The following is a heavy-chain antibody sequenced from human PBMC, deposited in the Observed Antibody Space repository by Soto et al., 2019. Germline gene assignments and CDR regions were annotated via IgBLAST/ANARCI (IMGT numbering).Heavy chain of an antibody. Sequence: GGSLRLSCAASGFTFSSYAMSWVRQAPGKGLEWVSDISGTGGSTHYADSVKGRFTVSRDNSRNTLYLQMNGLRAEDVALYSCARDKLGDRAINYYFDYWGQGTPVTVSS. J-gene: IGHJ4*02. CDR2: ISGTGGST. D-gene: IGHD3-16*01. CDR1: GFTFSSYA. V-gene: IGHV3-23*01. CDR3: ARDKLGDRAINYYFDY.